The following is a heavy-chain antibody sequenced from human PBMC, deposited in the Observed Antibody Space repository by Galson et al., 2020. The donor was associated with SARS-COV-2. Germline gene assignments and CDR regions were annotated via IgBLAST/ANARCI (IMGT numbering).Heavy chain of an antibody. CDR2: IWYDGSNK. J-gene: IGHJ6*02. V-gene: IGHV3-33*01. CDR3: AREGAALTGGMDV. CDR1: GFTFSSYG. Sequence: GGSLRLSCAASGFTFSSYGMHWVRPAPGKGLEWVAAIWYDGSNKYYADSVKGRFTISRDNSKNTLYLQMNNLRAEDTAVYYCAREGAALTGGMDVWGQGTTVTVSS. D-gene: IGHD1-26*01.